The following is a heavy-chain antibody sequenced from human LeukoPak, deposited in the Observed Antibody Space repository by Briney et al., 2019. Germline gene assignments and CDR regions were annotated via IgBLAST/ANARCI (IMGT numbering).Heavy chain of an antibody. V-gene: IGHV3-7*03. CDR2: IKQDGSEK. J-gene: IGHJ4*02. CDR3: ARGSNWQPFDY. D-gene: IGHD6-13*01. CDR1: GFTFHTFW. Sequence: PGGSLRLSCVASGFTFHTFWITWVRQAPGKGLEWVANIKQDGSEKYYVDSVKGRFTIYRDNSKNTLYLRMNSLRADDTAVYYCARGSNWQPFDYWGKGTLVTVSP.